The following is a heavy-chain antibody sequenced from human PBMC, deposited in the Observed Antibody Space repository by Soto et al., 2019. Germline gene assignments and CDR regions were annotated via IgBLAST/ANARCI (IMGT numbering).Heavy chain of an antibody. CDR1: GGSFSGYY. J-gene: IGHJ4*02. V-gene: IGHV4-34*01. CDR3: AREGHY. CDR2: INHSGST. Sequence: QVQLQQWGAGLLKPSETLSLTCAVYGGSFSGYYWSWIRQPPGKGLEWLGEINHSGSTNYNPSLKSRVTISVDTSKNQFSLKLSSVTAADPAVYYCAREGHYWGQGTLVTVSS.